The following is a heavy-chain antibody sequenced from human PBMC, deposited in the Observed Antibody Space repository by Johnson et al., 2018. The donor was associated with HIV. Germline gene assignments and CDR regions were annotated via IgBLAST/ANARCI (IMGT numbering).Heavy chain of an antibody. D-gene: IGHD1-7*01. CDR1: GITVSSNY. CDR2: IYSGGST. J-gene: IGHJ3*02. Sequence: MQLVESGGGVVQPGRSLRLSCAASGITVSSNYMTWVRQAPGKGLEWVSVIYSGGSTYYADSVKGRFTISRDNSKNTLYLQMNSLRAEDTAVYYCARDRAWNYEGAFDIWGQGTMVTVSS. CDR3: ARDRAWNYEGAFDI. V-gene: IGHV3-66*01.